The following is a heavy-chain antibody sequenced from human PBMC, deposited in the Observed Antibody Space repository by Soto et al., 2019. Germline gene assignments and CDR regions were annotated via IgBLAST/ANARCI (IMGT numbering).Heavy chain of an antibody. J-gene: IGHJ5*02. CDR2: IYYSGST. CDR1: GGSISSSSYY. D-gene: IGHD3-9*01. Sequence: PSETLSLTCTVSGGSISSSSYYWGWIRQPPGKGLEWIGSIYYSGSTYYNPSLKSRVTISVDTSKNQFSLKLSSVTAADTAVYYCARHAILRYRAFWFDPSGPGPLVTVSS. V-gene: IGHV4-39*01. CDR3: ARHAILRYRAFWFDP.